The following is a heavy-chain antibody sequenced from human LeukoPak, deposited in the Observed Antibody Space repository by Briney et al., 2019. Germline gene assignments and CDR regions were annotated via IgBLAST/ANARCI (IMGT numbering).Heavy chain of an antibody. J-gene: IGHJ6*02. V-gene: IGHV1-69*04. CDR1: GGTFSSYA. Sequence: ASVKVSCKASGGTFSSYAISWVRQAPGQGLEWMGRIIPILGIANYAQKFQGRVTITADKSTSTAYTELSSLRSEDTAVYYCARVRAVAANYYYYGMDVWGQGNTVTVSS. CDR3: ARVRAVAANYYYYGMDV. CDR2: IIPILGIA. D-gene: IGHD2-15*01.